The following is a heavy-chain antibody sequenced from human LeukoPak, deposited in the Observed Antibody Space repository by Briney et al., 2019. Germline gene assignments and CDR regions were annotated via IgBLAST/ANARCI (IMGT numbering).Heavy chain of an antibody. Sequence: PGGSLRLSCAASGFTFSSYAMHWVRQAPGKGLEWVAFIRYDGSNKYYADSVKGRFAISRDNSKNTLYLQMNSLRAEDTAVYYCARPSQGYYDSSGYYPAYYYYYMDVWGKGTTVTVSS. D-gene: IGHD3-22*01. V-gene: IGHV3-30*09. CDR1: GFTFSSYA. CDR2: IRYDGSNK. CDR3: ARPSQGYYDSSGYYPAYYYYYMDV. J-gene: IGHJ6*03.